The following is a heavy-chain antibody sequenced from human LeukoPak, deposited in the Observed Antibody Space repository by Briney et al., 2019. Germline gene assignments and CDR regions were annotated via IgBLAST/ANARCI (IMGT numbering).Heavy chain of an antibody. D-gene: IGHD3-22*01. CDR1: GDTFSNFA. CDR2: IIPIFGAA. J-gene: IGHJ3*02. V-gene: IGHV1-69*06. CDR3: ARKANSSGYYYAGAFDI. Sequence: SVKVSCKASGDTFSNFAISWVRQAPGQGLEWMGGIIPIFGAANYARKFQGRVTITADKSTSTAYMELSSLRSEDTAVYSCARKANSSGYYYAGAFDIWGQGTMVTVSS.